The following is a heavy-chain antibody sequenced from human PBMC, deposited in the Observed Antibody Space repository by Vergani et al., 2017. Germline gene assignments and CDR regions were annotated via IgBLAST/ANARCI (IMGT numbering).Heavy chain of an antibody. V-gene: IGHV3-15*01. CDR2: NKSKTDGGTT. J-gene: IGHJ4*02. CDR1: GFTFNNAW. Sequence: EVQLVESGGGLVKPGGSLRLSCAASGFTFNNAWMSWVRQAPGKGLEWVGRNKSKTDGGTTDDAAPVKGRLPISRDDSKNNLYLQMNSLKTADTAVYYCTAGIDYWGQGTLVTVSS. D-gene: IGHD1-1*01. CDR3: TAGIDY.